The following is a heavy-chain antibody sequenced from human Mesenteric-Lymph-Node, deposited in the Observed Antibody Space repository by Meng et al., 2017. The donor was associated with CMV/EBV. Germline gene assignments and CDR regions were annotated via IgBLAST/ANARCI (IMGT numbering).Heavy chain of an antibody. J-gene: IGHJ4*02. Sequence: SVKVSCKASGGTFSSYAVSGVRQAPGQGLEWMGGIIPILGIANYAQKFQGRVTIIADKSTSTAYMELSRLRSDDTAVYYCARATPASPGYWGQGTLVTVSS. D-gene: IGHD6-6*01. CDR3: ARATPASPGY. CDR2: IIPILGIA. V-gene: IGHV1-69*10. CDR1: GGTFSSYA.